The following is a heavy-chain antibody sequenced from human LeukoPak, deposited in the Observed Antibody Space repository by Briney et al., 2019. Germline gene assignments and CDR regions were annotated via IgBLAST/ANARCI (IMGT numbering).Heavy chain of an antibody. D-gene: IGHD3-3*01. CDR1: GYTFTSYG. CDR3: AENYDLGGPYYYYGMDV. V-gene: IGHV1-18*01. Sequence: ASVKVSCKASGYTFTSYGIGWVRQAPGQGLEWMGWISAYNGNTNYAQKLQGRVTMTTDTSTSTAYMELRSLRPDDTAVYYCAENYDLGGPYYYYGMDVWGQGTTVTVSS. J-gene: IGHJ6*02. CDR2: ISAYNGNT.